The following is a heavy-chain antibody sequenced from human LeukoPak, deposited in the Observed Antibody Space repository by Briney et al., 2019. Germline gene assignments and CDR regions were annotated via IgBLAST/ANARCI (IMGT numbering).Heavy chain of an antibody. V-gene: IGHV1-2*04. CDR1: GYTFSDYF. Sequence: ASVKVSCKTSGYTFSDYFLHWLRQAPGQGLEWMGWINPKSGGTSYAQIFQGWVAMTRDTSISTAYMELSRLRSDDTAVYYCARGFGELLPEFDYWGQGTLVTVSS. CDR3: ARGFGELLPEFDY. J-gene: IGHJ4*02. D-gene: IGHD3-10*01. CDR2: INPKSGGT.